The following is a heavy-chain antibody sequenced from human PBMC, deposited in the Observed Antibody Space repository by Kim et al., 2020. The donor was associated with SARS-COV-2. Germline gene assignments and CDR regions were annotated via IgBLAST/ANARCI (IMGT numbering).Heavy chain of an antibody. Sequence: GGSLRLSCAASGFTFSSYSMNWVRQAPGKGLDWLSYIDGSGTIYYADSVKGRFTVSRDDAKNSLYLQMSSVRDEDTAVYYCARDHEDIRDYNYAYDYWGQGTLVAVSS. D-gene: IGHD1-1*01. CDR2: IDGSGTI. J-gene: IGHJ4*02. CDR3: ARDHEDIRDYNYAYDY. CDR1: GFTFSSYS. V-gene: IGHV3-48*02.